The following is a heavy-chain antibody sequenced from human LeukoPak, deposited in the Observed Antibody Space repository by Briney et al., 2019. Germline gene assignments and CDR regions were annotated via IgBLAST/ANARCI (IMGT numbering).Heavy chain of an antibody. Sequence: PSETLSLTCAVYGGSFSGYYWSWIRQPPGKGLEWIGEINHSGSTNYNPSLKSRVTISVDTSENQFSLKLTSVTAADTAIYYCARPGGGPIRWGQGSLVTVSS. V-gene: IGHV4-34*01. CDR1: GGSFSGYY. J-gene: IGHJ4*02. D-gene: IGHD2-15*01. CDR3: ARPGGGPIR. CDR2: INHSGST.